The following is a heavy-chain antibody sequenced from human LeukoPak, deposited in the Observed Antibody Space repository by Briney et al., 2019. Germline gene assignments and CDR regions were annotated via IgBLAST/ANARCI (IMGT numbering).Heavy chain of an antibody. CDR3: VRDSALWFGELTH. V-gene: IGHV3-7*01. CDR1: RFTFSRYW. J-gene: IGHJ4*02. CDR2: INPDGSEK. D-gene: IGHD3-10*01. Sequence: GGSLRLSCVASRFTFSRYWMNWVRQAPGRGLEWVATINPDGSEKYFLDSVRGRFTISRDNAEKSLYLQMNSLRAEDTAMYYCVRDSALWFGELTHWGQGTLVTVSS.